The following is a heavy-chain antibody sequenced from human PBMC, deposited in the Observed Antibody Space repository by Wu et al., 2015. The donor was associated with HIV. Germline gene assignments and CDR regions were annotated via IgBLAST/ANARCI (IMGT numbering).Heavy chain of an antibody. J-gene: IGHJ6*03. CDR1: GGTFSSYA. V-gene: IGHV1-69*05. D-gene: IGHD6-13*01. CDR2: IIPIFGTA. CDR3: ARSRGPYSSSWYGPDLYYMDV. Sequence: QVQLVQSGAEVKKPGSSVKVSCKASGGTFSSYAISWVRQAPGQGLEWMGGIIPIFGTANYAQKFQGRVTITTDESTSTAYMELSSLRSEDTAVYYCARSRGPYSSSWYGPDLYYMDVWGQRDHGHRLL.